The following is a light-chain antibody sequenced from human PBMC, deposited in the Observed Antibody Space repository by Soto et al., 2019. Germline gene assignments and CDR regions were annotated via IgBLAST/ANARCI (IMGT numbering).Light chain of an antibody. CDR1: QGISSA. Sequence: ALQLTQSPSSLSASVGDRVTITCRASQGISSALAWYQQKPGKAPKLLIYYACSLESGVPSRFSGSGYGTDFTLTISSLQPEDFANYYCQQFNSYPLTFGGGTKVEIK. CDR2: YAC. CDR3: QQFNSYPLT. J-gene: IGKJ4*01. V-gene: IGKV1-13*02.